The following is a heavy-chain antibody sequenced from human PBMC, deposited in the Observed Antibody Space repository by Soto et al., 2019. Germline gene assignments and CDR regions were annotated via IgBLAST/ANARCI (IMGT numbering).Heavy chain of an antibody. D-gene: IGHD6-13*01. Sequence: GASVMVSCKDSGYTFTSDGISWVRQAPGQGLEWMGWISAYSGKTNYAQKLQGRVTITTDTSTSTAYMELRSLRSDDTAVYYCATGVAATGTRGSEYYQHWGQGTLVNVSS. CDR1: GYTFTSDG. CDR2: ISAYSGKT. J-gene: IGHJ1*01. CDR3: ATGVAATGTRGSEYYQH. V-gene: IGHV1-18*01.